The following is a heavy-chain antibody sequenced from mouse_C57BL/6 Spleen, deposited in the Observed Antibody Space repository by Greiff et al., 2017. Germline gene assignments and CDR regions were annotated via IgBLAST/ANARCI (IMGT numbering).Heavy chain of an antibody. V-gene: IGHV1-55*01. CDR3: ARWYYDYDGLLDY. CDR2: IYPGSGST. D-gene: IGHD2-4*01. Sequence: QVQLQQPGAELVKPGASVKMSCKASGYTFTSYWITWVKQRPGQGLEWIGDIYPGSGSTNYNEKFKSKATLTVDTSSSTAYMQLSSLTSEDSAVYYCARWYYDYDGLLDYWGQGTTLTVSS. CDR1: GYTFTSYW. J-gene: IGHJ2*01.